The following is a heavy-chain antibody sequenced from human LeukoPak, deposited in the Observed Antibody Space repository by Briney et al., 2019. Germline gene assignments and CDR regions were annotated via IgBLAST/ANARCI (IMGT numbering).Heavy chain of an antibody. CDR3: ARVRRITMVRGVIRGDAFDI. CDR2: IIPIFGTA. CDR1: GGTFSSYA. Sequence: GASVKVSCKASGGTFSSYAISWVRQAPGQGLEWMGGIIPIFGTANYAQKFQGRVTITADKSTSTAYMELSSLRSEDTAVYYCARVRRITMVRGVIRGDAFDIWGQGTMVTVSS. J-gene: IGHJ3*02. D-gene: IGHD3-10*01. V-gene: IGHV1-69*06.